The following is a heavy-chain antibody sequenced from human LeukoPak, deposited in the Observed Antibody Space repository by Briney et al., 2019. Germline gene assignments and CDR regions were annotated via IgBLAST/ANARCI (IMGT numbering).Heavy chain of an antibody. CDR3: ARHRYCSGGSCYDAFDI. V-gene: IGHV4-59*08. Sequence: KPSETLSLTCTVSGGSISSYYWSWIRQPPGKGLEWIGKIYYSGSTNYNPSLKSRVTISVDTSKNQFSLKLSSVTAADTAVYYCARHRYCSGGSCYDAFDIWGQGTMVTVSS. CDR2: IYYSGST. D-gene: IGHD2-15*01. J-gene: IGHJ3*02. CDR1: GGSISSYY.